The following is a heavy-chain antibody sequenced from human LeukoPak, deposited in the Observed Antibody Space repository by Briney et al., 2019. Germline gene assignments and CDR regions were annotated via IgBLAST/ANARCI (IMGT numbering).Heavy chain of an antibody. J-gene: IGHJ4*02. D-gene: IGHD4-17*01. CDR1: GFTFSSCA. CDR3: AKSVAADYGDYVWYFDY. CDR2: ISGDGVNT. V-gene: IGHV3-23*01. Sequence: GGSLRLSCAASGFTFSSCAMSWVRQAPGKRLEWVSAISGDGVNTYYADSVKGRFTISRDNSKNTLYLQMSNLRAEDTAVYYCAKSVAADYGDYVWYFDYWGQGTLVTVSS.